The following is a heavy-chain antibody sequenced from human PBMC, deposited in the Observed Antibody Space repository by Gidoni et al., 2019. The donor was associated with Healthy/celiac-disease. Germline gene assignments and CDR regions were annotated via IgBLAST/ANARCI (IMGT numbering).Heavy chain of an antibody. J-gene: IGHJ4*02. Sequence: QVQLQQWGAGLLNTSETLSLTGAVDGGSFSGYYWSWIRPPPGTGLEWIGEINHSVSTNYNPSLKSRVTISVYTSKNQFSLKLSSVAAADTAVYYCARGRAGLRLGYYWGQGTLVTVSS. D-gene: IGHD6-19*01. CDR1: GGSFSGYY. CDR2: INHSVST. CDR3: ARGRAGLRLGYY. V-gene: IGHV4-34*01.